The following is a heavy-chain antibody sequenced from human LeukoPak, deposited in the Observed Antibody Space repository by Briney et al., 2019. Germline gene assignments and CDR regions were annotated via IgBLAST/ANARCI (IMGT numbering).Heavy chain of an antibody. CDR3: ARSCPSATSCYGSSFDY. Sequence: SETLSLTCTISGGSISSYYWSWIRQPPGRGLEWIGYIYYTGTTNYNPSLKSRVTISVDTSKNQFSLKLSSVTAADTAVYYCARSCPSATSCYGSSFDYWGQGTLVTVSS. CDR2: IYYTGTT. D-gene: IGHD2-2*01. V-gene: IGHV4-59*01. J-gene: IGHJ4*02. CDR1: GGSISSYY.